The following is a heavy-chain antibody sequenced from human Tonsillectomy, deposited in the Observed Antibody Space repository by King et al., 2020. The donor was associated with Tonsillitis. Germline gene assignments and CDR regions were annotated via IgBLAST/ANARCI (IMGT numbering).Heavy chain of an antibody. V-gene: IGHV4-30-2*01. CDR3: AREKNSGYYPRSYFDY. J-gene: IGHJ4*02. CDR1: GGSISSGGSS. Sequence: QLQESGSGLVKPSQTLSLTCAVSGGSISSGGSSWSWIRQPPGKGLEWIGYIYHGGSTYYNPSLKSRLTISVDRSKNLFSLKMSSVTAADTAVYYCAREKNSGYYPRSYFDYWGQGTLVTVSS. CDR2: IYHGGST. D-gene: IGHD3-22*01.